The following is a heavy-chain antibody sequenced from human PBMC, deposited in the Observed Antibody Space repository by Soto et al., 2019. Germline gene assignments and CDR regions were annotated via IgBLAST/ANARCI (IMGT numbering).Heavy chain of an antibody. CDR2: ISYDGSND. Sequence: PGGSLRLSCAGSGFTFSNYGLHWVRQAPGKGLEWVAAISYDGSNDHYADSVKGRVTISRDYSKKMLYLQMDSLSPEDTAVYYCAKDGAPRYCTRSSCHPAGAYWGQGTLVTVSS. J-gene: IGHJ4*02. CDR1: GFTFSNYG. CDR3: AKDGAPRYCTRSSCHPAGAY. D-gene: IGHD2-15*01. V-gene: IGHV3-30*18.